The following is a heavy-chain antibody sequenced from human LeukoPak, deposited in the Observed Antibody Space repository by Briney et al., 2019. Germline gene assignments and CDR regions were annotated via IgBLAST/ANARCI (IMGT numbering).Heavy chain of an antibody. V-gene: IGHV3-9*01. CDR1: GFTFDEYA. J-gene: IGHJ2*01. CDR2: ISWNSNSK. D-gene: IGHD3-9*01. CDR3: AKDLTPAGWYFHL. Sequence: PGRSLRLSCATSGFTFDEYAMQWVRQVPGKGLEWVSGISWNSNSKGYADSVKGRFTISRDNAKNSLYLQMNSLRAEDTALYYCAKDLTPAGWYFHLWGRGTLVTVSS.